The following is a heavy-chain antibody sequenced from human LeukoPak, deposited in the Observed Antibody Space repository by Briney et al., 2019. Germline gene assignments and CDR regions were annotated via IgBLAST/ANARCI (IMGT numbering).Heavy chain of an antibody. Sequence: GGSLRLSCAASGFTFSNFAMHWVRQAPGQGLEWVSAISDSGGSTYYPDSVKGRFTISRDNSENTLYLQMNSLRAEDTAVYYCAKGGGWLYYFDYWGQGTLVTVSS. CDR2: ISDSGGST. CDR1: GFTFSNFA. J-gene: IGHJ4*02. CDR3: AKGGGWLYYFDY. D-gene: IGHD6-19*01. V-gene: IGHV3-23*01.